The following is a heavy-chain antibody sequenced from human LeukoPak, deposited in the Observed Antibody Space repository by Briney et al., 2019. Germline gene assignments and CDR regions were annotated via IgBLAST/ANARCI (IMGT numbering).Heavy chain of an antibody. CDR3: AGAKIGVAGFFDN. V-gene: IGHV4-61*08. CDR2: IYYSGST. Sequence: SETLSLTCTVSGGSISSGGYYWSWIRQHPGKGLEWIGYIYYSGSTNYNPSLKSRVTISGDTSKNQFSLKLTSVTAADTAVYYCAGAKIGVAGFFDNWGQGTLVTVSS. D-gene: IGHD6-19*01. J-gene: IGHJ4*02. CDR1: GGSISSGGYY.